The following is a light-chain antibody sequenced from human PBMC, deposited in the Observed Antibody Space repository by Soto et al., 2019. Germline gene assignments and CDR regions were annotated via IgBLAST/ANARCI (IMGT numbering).Light chain of an antibody. CDR1: QSVSSY. CDR2: DAS. J-gene: IGKJ3*01. Sequence: EIVLTQSPATLSLSPGERATLSCRASQSVSSYLAWYQQKPGQAPRLLIYDASNRATGIPARFSGSGSGTDFTLTISSLEPEDFAVYYCQQRSNWPTFGPGTKVEIQ. CDR3: QQRSNWPT. V-gene: IGKV3-11*01.